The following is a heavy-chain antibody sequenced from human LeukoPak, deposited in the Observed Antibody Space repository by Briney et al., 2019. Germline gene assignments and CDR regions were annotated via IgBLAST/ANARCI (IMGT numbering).Heavy chain of an antibody. V-gene: IGHV3-15*01. CDR2: IKSKTDGGTT. Sequence: GGSLRLSCAASGFTFTNAYMNWVRQAPGKGLEWVGRIKSKTDGGTTNYAAPVKGRFTISKDDSKNTLFLQMDSLKTEDTAIYYCTDYDSWGQGTLVTVSS. J-gene: IGHJ4*02. CDR1: GFTFTNAY. CDR3: TDYDS.